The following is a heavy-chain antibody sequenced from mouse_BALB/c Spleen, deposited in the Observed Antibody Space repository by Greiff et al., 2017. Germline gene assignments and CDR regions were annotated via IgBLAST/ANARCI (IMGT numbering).Heavy chain of an antibody. Sequence: QVQLKESGAELARPGASVKMSCKASGYTFTSYTMHWVKQRPGQGLEWIGYINPSSGYTNYNQKFKDKATLTADKSSSTAYMQLSSLTSEDSAVYYCARDGNYDYAMDYWGQGTSVTVSS. D-gene: IGHD2-1*01. J-gene: IGHJ4*01. CDR2: INPSSGYT. CDR1: GYTFTSYT. CDR3: ARDGNYDYAMDY. V-gene: IGHV1-4*01.